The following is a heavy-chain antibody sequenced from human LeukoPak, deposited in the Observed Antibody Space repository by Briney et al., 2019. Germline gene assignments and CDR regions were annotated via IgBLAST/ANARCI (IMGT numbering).Heavy chain of an antibody. Sequence: SKTLSLTCTVSGGSISSINHHWGWVRQSPGTDLEWIGSIYNGRTTFSNPSLNSRVTISILTSKNQFSLQLNSVTAADTAVYYCVRHDGRSGGTMGAFDSWGQGSLVTVSS. V-gene: IGHV4-39*01. CDR2: IYNGRTT. CDR1: GGSISSINHH. CDR3: VRHDGRSGGTMGAFDS. J-gene: IGHJ5*01. D-gene: IGHD4-23*01.